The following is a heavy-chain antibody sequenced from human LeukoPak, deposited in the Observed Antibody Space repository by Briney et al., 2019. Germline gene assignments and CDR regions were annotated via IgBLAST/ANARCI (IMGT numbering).Heavy chain of an antibody. V-gene: IGHV3-53*01. CDR3: ARGLTTVDY. CDR2: VYRAGRT. J-gene: IGHJ4*02. Sequence: GGSLRLSCAASGFTVSSNYMSWVRQAPGKGLEWVSVVYRAGRTYYADSVKGRFTISRDNSKNTMYLQMNNLRAEDTAVYYCARGLTTVDYWGQGTLVTVSS. CDR1: GFTVSSNY. D-gene: IGHD4-17*01.